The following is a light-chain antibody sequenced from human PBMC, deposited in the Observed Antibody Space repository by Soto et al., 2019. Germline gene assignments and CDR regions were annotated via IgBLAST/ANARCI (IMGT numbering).Light chain of an antibody. V-gene: IGKV3D-15*01. J-gene: IGKJ1*01. CDR2: GAS. Sequence: IVLAQAPGTLSVSPGDRVTLSRTDSQSISINLAWYQHKPGQAPRLLIHGASTRATGVPARISGSGSGTEFTLTISSLQSEHFAVYYCKQFRNWPWTFGQGTKVDIK. CDR1: QSISIN. CDR3: KQFRNWPWT.